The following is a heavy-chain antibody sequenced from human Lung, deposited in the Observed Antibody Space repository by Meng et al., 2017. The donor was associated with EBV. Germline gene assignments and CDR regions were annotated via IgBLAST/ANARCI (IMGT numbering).Heavy chain of an antibody. CDR3: ARDSDSAYSLGY. CDR2: IHHSGRT. CDR1: GGSIIIGNW. D-gene: IGHD2-21*01. V-gene: IGHV4-4*02. J-gene: IGHJ4*02. Sequence: QVQVQESGLGLVNPSGTLSLTCAVSGGSIIIGNWWSWVRQSPGKGLEWIGEIHHSGRTNYNPSLKSRITMSLDKPKNQFSLKLSSVTAADTAVYYCARDSDSAYSLGYWGQGTLVTGSS.